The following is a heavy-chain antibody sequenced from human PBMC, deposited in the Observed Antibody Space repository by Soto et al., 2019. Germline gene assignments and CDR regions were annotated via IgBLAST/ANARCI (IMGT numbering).Heavy chain of an antibody. CDR2: ISGSGGST. J-gene: IGHJ6*03. Sequence: PGGSLRLSCAASGFTFSSYAMSWVRQAPGKGLEWVSAISGSGGSTYYADSVKGRFTISRDNSKNTLYLQMNSLRAEDTAVYYCATVSPYPISVLKGGNMDVWGKGTTVTVSS. CDR1: GFTFSSYA. CDR3: ATVSPYPISVLKGGNMDV. V-gene: IGHV3-23*01. D-gene: IGHD4-17*01.